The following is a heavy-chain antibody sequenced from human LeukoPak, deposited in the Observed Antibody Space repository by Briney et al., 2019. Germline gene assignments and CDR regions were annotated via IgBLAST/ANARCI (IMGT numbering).Heavy chain of an antibody. CDR3: ARDQVVGATYYYYGMDV. Sequence: PGGSLRLSCAASGFTLSSHSMNWVRQAPGKGLEWVSVIYSGGSTYYADSVKGRFTISRDNSKNTLYLQMNSLRAEDTAVYYCARDQVVGATYYYYGMDVWGQGTTVTVSS. D-gene: IGHD1-26*01. CDR1: GFTLSSHS. CDR2: IYSGGST. V-gene: IGHV3-53*01. J-gene: IGHJ6*02.